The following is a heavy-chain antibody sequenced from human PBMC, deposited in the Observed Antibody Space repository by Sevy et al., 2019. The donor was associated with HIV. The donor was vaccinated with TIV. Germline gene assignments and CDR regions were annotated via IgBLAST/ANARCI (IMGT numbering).Heavy chain of an antibody. Sequence: SETLSLTCAVYGGSFSGYYWSWIRQPPGKGLEWIGEINQSGSTNYNPSLKSRVTISVDTSKNQFSLKLSSVTAADTAVYYCARLEYSSSPLYNWFDPWGQGTLVTVSS. V-gene: IGHV4-34*01. CDR2: INQSGST. CDR1: GGSFSGYY. J-gene: IGHJ5*02. CDR3: ARLEYSSSPLYNWFDP. D-gene: IGHD6-6*01.